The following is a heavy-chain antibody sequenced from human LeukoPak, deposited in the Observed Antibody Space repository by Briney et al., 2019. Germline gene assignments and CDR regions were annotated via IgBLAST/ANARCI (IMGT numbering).Heavy chain of an antibody. CDR2: IYGGGNI. CDR3: AREPGTDYRKYYFDY. CDR1: GFTVSSNY. V-gene: IGHV3-53*01. Sequence: GGSLRLSCAASGFTVSSNYMNWVRQAPGKGLEWVSVIYGGGNIYYADSVKGRFTISRDNSKNMLYLQMNSLRAEDTAVYYCAREPGTDYRKYYFDYWGQGTLVTVSS. D-gene: IGHD3/OR15-3a*01. J-gene: IGHJ4*02.